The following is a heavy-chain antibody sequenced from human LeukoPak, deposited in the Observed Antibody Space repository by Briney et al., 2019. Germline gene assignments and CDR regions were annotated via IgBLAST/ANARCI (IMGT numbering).Heavy chain of an antibody. CDR3: GRDRITMVRGVPTYYGMDV. D-gene: IGHD3-10*01. Sequence: KTSGTLSLTRTVSGGSISSGDYYGSGIRQPPGRGRGWIGYIYNSGSTYYNPSLKSRVTISVDTSKNQFSLKLSSVTAADTAVYYCGRDRITMVRGVPTYYGMDVWGQGTTVTVSS. CDR2: IYNSGST. V-gene: IGHV4-30-4*01. CDR1: GGSISSGDYY. J-gene: IGHJ6*02.